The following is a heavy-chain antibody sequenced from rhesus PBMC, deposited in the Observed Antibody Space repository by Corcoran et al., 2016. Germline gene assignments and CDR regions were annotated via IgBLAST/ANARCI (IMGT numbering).Heavy chain of an antibody. CDR1: GGSISDSYR. Sequence: QVQLQESGPGVVKPSETLSLTCAVSGGSISDSYRWSWIRQPPGKELEWIGYNYGSSTSTNYNPSCKSRVTISKHTSKNRYSLKLSSVTAADTAVYYCARATAGTVKVVDYWGQGVLVTVSS. V-gene: IGHV4S10*01. J-gene: IGHJ4*01. CDR2: NYGSSTST. D-gene: IGHD5-24*01. CDR3: ARATAGTVKVVDY.